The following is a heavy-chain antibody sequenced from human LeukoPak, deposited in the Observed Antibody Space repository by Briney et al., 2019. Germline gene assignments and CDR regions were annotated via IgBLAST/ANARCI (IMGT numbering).Heavy chain of an antibody. V-gene: IGHV1-18*01. D-gene: IGHD3-22*01. CDR3: ARYYYDSSGYYYTRYYYMDV. CDR2: ISAYNGNT. J-gene: IGHJ6*03. CDR1: GYTFTSYG. Sequence: GASVKVSCKASGYTFTSYGISWVRQAPGQGLEWMGWISAYNGNTNYAQKLQGRVTMTTDTSTSTAYMELRSLRSVDTAVCYCARYYYDSSGYYYTRYYYMDVWGKGTTVTVSS.